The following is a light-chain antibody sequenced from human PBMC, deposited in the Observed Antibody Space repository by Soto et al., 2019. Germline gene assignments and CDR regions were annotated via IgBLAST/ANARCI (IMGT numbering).Light chain of an antibody. V-gene: IGLV2-18*02. J-gene: IGLJ1*01. CDR3: TSYATGSAYV. CDR1: SSDVGGYNR. Sequence: QSALTQPPSVSGSPGQLVTISCTGTSSDVGGYNRVSWYQQPPGKAPKLLIYDVSNRPSGGSTRFSGSKSGNTASLTISGLQAEDEADYYCTSYATGSAYVFGPGTKVTVL. CDR2: DVS.